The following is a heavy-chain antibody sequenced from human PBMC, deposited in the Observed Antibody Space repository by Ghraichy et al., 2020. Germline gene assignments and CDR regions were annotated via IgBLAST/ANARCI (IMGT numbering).Heavy chain of an antibody. CDR2: INHSGST. J-gene: IGHJ5*02. Sequence: SQTLSLTCAVYGGSFSGYYWSWIRQPPGKGLEWIGEINHSGSTNYNPSLKSRVTISVDTSKNQFSLKLSSVTAADTAVYYCAKLAAAGTLWWFDPWGQGTLVTVSS. CDR1: GGSFSGYY. CDR3: AKLAAAGTLWWFDP. V-gene: IGHV4-34*01. D-gene: IGHD6-13*01.